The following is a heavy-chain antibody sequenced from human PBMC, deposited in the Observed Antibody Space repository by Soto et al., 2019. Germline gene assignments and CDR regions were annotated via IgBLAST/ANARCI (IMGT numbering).Heavy chain of an antibody. D-gene: IGHD3-16*01. CDR3: ARWGNNKKLDY. J-gene: IGHJ4*02. Sequence: QVQLEQSGGGVVQPGRSLRLSCAASGFTFSSNGMHWVRQAPGKGLEWVAVIWYDGSNKYYADSVEGRFTISRDNSKNPLYLQMNTLRAEDTAVYYCARWGNNKKLDYWGQGTLVTVSS. V-gene: IGHV3-33*01. CDR2: IWYDGSNK. CDR1: GFTFSSNG.